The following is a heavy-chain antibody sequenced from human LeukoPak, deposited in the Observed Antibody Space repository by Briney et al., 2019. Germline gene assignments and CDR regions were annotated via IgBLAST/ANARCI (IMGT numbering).Heavy chain of an antibody. D-gene: IGHD3-10*01. Sequence: GGSLRLSCAASGFTFTNYAMSWIRQAPGKGLEWVSAISGSGSSTYYADSVKGRFTIARDNSKNTLYLQMSSLRAADTAVYYCARSYYYGSGSSYVSFDYWGQGTLVTVSS. J-gene: IGHJ4*02. CDR1: GFTFTNYA. CDR3: ARSYYYGSGSSYVSFDY. V-gene: IGHV3-23*01. CDR2: ISGSGSST.